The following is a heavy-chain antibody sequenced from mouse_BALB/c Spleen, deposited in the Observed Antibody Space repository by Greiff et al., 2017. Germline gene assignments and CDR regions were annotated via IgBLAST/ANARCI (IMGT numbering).Heavy chain of an antibody. Sequence: EVKLVESGGGLVQPGGSRKLSCAASGFTFSSYGMSWVRQTPDKRLEWVATISSGGSYTYYPDSVKGRFTISRDNAKNTLYLQMSSLKSEDTAMYYCARQGGNYLDFDVWGAGTTVTVSS. J-gene: IGHJ1*01. V-gene: IGHV5-6*03. CDR2: ISSGGSYT. D-gene: IGHD2-1*01. CDR1: GFTFSSYG. CDR3: ARQGGNYLDFDV.